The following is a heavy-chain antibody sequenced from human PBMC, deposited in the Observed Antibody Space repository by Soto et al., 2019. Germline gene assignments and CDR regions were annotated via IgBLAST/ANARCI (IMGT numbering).Heavy chain of an antibody. CDR2: IYDSENT. CDR3: ARVDHRGYFAILTDY. D-gene: IGHD3-9*01. CDR1: GGSISSGGHY. Sequence: SETLSLTCSVSGGSISSGGHYWSWIRQHPGKGLEWIGHIYDSENTYYNPSFKSRVSISPDTSKNQFSLKLKSVTAADTAVYYCARVDHRGYFAILTDYWGQGTLVTVSS. J-gene: IGHJ4*02. V-gene: IGHV4-31*03.